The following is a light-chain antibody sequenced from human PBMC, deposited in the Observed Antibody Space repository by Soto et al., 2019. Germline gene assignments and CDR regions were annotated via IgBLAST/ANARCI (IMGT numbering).Light chain of an antibody. Sequence: QSVLTQTASVSGSPGQSITVPCTGTSSDVGGYNYVSWYQQHPGKAPRLMIYDVTNRPSGVSDRFSGSKSGNTASLTISGLQAEDEADYYCSSYRRGSTYVFGTGTKVTVL. CDR3: SSYRRGSTYV. CDR2: DVT. CDR1: SSDVGGYNY. J-gene: IGLJ1*01. V-gene: IGLV2-14*03.